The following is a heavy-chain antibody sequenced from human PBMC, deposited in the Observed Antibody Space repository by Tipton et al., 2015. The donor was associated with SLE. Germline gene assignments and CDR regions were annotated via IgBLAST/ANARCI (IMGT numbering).Heavy chain of an antibody. D-gene: IGHD4-17*01. CDR3: ARQGAAVTMSGWFDP. Sequence: TLSLTCTVSGYSISSGYYWDWIRQIPGKGLEWIGSIYYSGRTYYNPSLKSRVTVSVDTSKNQFSLNLKSVTAADTAVYYCARQGAAVTMSGWFDPWGQGTLVTVSS. CDR1: GYSISSGYY. J-gene: IGHJ5*02. CDR2: IYYSGRT. V-gene: IGHV4-38-2*02.